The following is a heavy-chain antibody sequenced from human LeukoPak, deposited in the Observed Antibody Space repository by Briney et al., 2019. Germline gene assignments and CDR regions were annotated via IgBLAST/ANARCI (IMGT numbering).Heavy chain of an antibody. CDR3: ARRPGGNTYGYWFDP. CDR1: GGSISSSSYY. CDR2: IYYSGST. V-gene: IGHV4-39*01. Sequence: PSETLSLTCSVSGGSISSSSYYWGWIRQPPGKGLEWIGNIYYSGSTYYNPSLKSRVTISVDTSKNQFSLKLSSVTAADTAVYYCARRPGGNTYGYWFDPWGQGTLVTVFS. J-gene: IGHJ5*02. D-gene: IGHD5-18*01.